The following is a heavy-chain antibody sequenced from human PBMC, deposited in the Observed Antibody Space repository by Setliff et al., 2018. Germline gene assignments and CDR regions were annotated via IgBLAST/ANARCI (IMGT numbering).Heavy chain of an antibody. J-gene: IGHJ5*02. V-gene: IGHV4-61*09. D-gene: IGHD3-3*01. Sequence: SETLSLTCTVSGDSISSGSYYWTWIRQPAGKGLEWIGHFHTGGSANYNRSLRSRVSISVDTSKNQFSLKLSSVTAADTATYYCARAGPTVTFFRVLVISWWDPWGQGSLVTDSS. CDR3: ARAGPTVTFFRVLVISWWDP. CDR2: FHTGGSA. CDR1: GDSISSGSYY.